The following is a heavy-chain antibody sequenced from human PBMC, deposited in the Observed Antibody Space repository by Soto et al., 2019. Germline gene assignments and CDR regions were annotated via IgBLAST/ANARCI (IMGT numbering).Heavy chain of an antibody. CDR3: ARERSWAFDD. Sequence: QVQLVQSEGEVKKPGASVKVSCKASGYIFSSYGISWVRQAPGQGLEWMGWISGYNGNTNYAQRLQGRVTMTTDTSTTTAYMELRSLRSDDTAVYYCARERSWAFDDWGQGTLVTVSS. D-gene: IGHD6-13*01. CDR1: GYIFSSYG. J-gene: IGHJ4*02. CDR2: ISGYNGNT. V-gene: IGHV1-18*01.